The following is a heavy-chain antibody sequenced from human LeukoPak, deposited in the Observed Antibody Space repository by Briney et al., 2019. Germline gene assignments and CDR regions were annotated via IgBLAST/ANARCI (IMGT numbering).Heavy chain of an antibody. D-gene: IGHD3-22*01. V-gene: IGHV7-4-1*02. CDR3: ARENYYDSSGYPEFDY. J-gene: IGHJ4*02. CDR2: INTNTGNP. CDR1: GYTFTGYY. Sequence: ASVKVSCKASGYTFTGYYMHWVRQVPGQGLEWMGWINTNTGNPTYAQGFTGRFVFSLDTSVSTAYLQISSLKAEDTAVYYCARENYYDSSGYPEFDYWGQGTLVTVSS.